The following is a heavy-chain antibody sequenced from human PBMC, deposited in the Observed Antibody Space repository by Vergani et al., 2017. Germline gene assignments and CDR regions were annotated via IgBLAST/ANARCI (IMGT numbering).Heavy chain of an antibody. CDR1: GGSISSGGYY. V-gene: IGHV4-31*03. CDR3: ARVTVVVTPWRSSDAFEI. J-gene: IGHJ3*02. Sequence: QVQLQESGPGLVKPSQTLSLTCTVSGGSISSGGYYWSWIRQHPGKGLEWIGYIYYSGSTYYNPSLKSRVTISVDTSKNQFSLKLSSVTAADTAVYYCARVTVVVTPWRSSDAFEIWGQGTMVTVSS. D-gene: IGHD3-22*01. CDR2: IYYSGST.